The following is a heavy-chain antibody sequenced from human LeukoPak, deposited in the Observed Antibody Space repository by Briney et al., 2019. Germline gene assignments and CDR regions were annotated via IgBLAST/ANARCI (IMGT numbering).Heavy chain of an antibody. J-gene: IGHJ6*03. D-gene: IGHD3-10*01. CDR1: GFTFSSYA. CDR2: ISYDGNNK. CDR3: AKEGTAYYYYYYMDF. Sequence: PGGSLRLSCAASGFTFSSYAMHWVRQAPGKGLEWVAVISYDGNNKYYADSVKGRFTISRDNSKNTLYLQVNSLRAEDTAVYYCAKEGTAYYYYYYMDFWGKGTTVTVSS. V-gene: IGHV3-30*01.